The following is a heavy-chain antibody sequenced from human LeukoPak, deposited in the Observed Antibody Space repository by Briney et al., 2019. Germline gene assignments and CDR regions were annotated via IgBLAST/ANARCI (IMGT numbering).Heavy chain of an antibody. Sequence: GSLRLSCAASGFTFSACNMNWVRRAPGKGLEWVASIDTSSSYIFYADSVRGRFTISRDNAKNSLTLQMNSLRVEDAAVYYCARSQRASAWYIDEYWGQGTVVTVSS. CDR2: IDTSSSYI. CDR3: ARSQRASAWYIDEY. J-gene: IGHJ4*02. CDR1: GFTFSACN. V-gene: IGHV3-21*01. D-gene: IGHD6-19*01.